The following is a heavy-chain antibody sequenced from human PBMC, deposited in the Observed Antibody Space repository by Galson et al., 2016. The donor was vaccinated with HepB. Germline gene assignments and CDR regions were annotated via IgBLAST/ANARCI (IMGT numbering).Heavy chain of an antibody. D-gene: IGHD3-10*01. CDR2: IYFSGSN. CDR3: ARAHLWVGELRYYSGMDV. J-gene: IGHJ6*02. Sequence: TLSLTCTVSGVSISSGVYYWNWIRQHPGKGLEWIGNIYFSGSNSFNPSLKSRATISLDTSNNHSSLQLSSVTAADTAVYYCARAHLWVGELRYYSGMDVWGQGTTVTVSS. V-gene: IGHV4-31*03. CDR1: GVSISSGVYY.